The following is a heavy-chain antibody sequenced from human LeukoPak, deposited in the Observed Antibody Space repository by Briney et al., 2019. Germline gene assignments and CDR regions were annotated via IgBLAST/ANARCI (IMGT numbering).Heavy chain of an antibody. J-gene: IGHJ4*02. V-gene: IGHV1-46*01. CDR1: GYTFTSYY. CDR3: ARAGALTTVVTPTYY. Sequence: ASVKVSCKASGYTFTSYYMHWVRQAPGQGLEWMGIINPSGGSTSYAQKFQGRVTMTRDMSTSTVYMELSSLRSEDTAVYYCARAGALTTVVTPTYYWGQGTLVTVSS. CDR2: INPSGGST. D-gene: IGHD4-23*01.